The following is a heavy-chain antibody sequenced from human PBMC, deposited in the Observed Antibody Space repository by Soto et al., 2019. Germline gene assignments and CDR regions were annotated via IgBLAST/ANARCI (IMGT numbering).Heavy chain of an antibody. CDR3: ARGPHPYSSSSEGRRAQTPTSTRRYYYYGMDV. CDR1: GYTFTGYY. V-gene: IGHV1-2*02. D-gene: IGHD6-6*01. Sequence: ASVKVSCKASGYTFTGYYMHWVRQAPGQGLEWMGWINPNSGGTNYAQKFQGRVTMTRDTSISTAYMELSRLRSDDTAVYYCARGPHPYSSSSEGRRAQTPTSTRRYYYYGMDVWGQGTTVTVSS. J-gene: IGHJ6*02. CDR2: INPNSGGT.